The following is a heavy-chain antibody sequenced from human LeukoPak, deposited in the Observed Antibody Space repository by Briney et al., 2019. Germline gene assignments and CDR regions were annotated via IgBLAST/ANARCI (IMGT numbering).Heavy chain of an antibody. J-gene: IGHJ4*02. V-gene: IGHV3-30*18. D-gene: IGHD1-26*01. Sequence: PGGSLRLSCAASGFTFSSYGMHWVRQAPGKGLEWVAVISYDGSNKYYADSVKGRFTISRDNSKNTLYLQMNGLRAEDTAVYYCAKLSEGASFDYWGQGTLVTVSS. CDR3: AKLSEGASFDY. CDR1: GFTFSSYG. CDR2: ISYDGSNK.